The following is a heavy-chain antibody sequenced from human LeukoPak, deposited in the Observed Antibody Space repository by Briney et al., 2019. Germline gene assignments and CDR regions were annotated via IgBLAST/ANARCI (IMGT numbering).Heavy chain of an antibody. CDR2: IYISGST. CDR3: ARDECRGYCSSTSMYYFDY. CDR1: GGSISSYY. Sequence: SETLSLTCTVSGGSISSYYWSWIRQPAGKGLEWIGRIYISGSTNYNPSLKSRVTMSVDTSKNQFSLKLSSVTAADTAVYYCARDECRGYCSSTSMYYFDYWGQGTLVTVSS. D-gene: IGHD2-2*01. V-gene: IGHV4-4*07. J-gene: IGHJ4*02.